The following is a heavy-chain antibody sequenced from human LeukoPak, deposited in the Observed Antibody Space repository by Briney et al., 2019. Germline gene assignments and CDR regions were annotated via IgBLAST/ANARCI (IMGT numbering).Heavy chain of an antibody. CDR1: GGTFSSYA. J-gene: IGHJ4*02. V-gene: IGHV1-69*13. Sequence: ASVKVSCKASGGTFSSYATSWVRQAPGQGLEWMGGIIPIFGTANYAQKFQGRVTITADESTSTAYMELSSLRSEDTAVYYCARTRFLEWYYFDYWGQGTLVTVSS. CDR2: IIPIFGTA. CDR3: ARTRFLEWYYFDY. D-gene: IGHD3-3*01.